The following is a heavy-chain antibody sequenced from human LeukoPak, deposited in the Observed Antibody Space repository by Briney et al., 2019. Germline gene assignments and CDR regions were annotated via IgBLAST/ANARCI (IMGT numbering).Heavy chain of an antibody. CDR2: IYYSGST. D-gene: IGHD3-9*01. V-gene: IGHV4-39*01. Sequence: SETLSLTCTVSGGSISSSSYYWGWIRQPPGKGLEWIGSIYYSGSTYYNPSLKSRVTISVDTSKNQFSLKLSSVTAADTAVYYCARHPTIFHYMDVWGKGTTVTISS. CDR3: ARHPTIFHYMDV. J-gene: IGHJ6*03. CDR1: GGSISSSSYY.